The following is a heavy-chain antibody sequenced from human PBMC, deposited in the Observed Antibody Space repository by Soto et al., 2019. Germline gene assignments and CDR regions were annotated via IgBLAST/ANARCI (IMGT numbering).Heavy chain of an antibody. D-gene: IGHD3-22*01. J-gene: IGHJ4*02. Sequence: TSETLSLTCTVSGGSISSGGYYWSWIRQHPGKGLEWIGYIYYSGSTYSNPSLKSRVTITVDSSKNQFSLKLSSVTAADTAVYYCARINRRYYYDRSGYYSDYWGQGTLVTVSS. CDR3: ARINRRYYYDRSGYYSDY. V-gene: IGHV4-31*03. CDR2: IYYSGST. CDR1: GGSISSGGYY.